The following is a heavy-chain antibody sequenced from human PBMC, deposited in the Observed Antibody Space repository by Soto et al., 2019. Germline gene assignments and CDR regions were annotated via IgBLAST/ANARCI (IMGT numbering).Heavy chain of an antibody. CDR1: GGTFSSYG. D-gene: IGHD2-8*01. V-gene: IGHV1-69*13. Sequence: GASVKVSCKASGGTFSSYGISWVRQGPGEGVEWMGGSIPIFGTANYAQKFQGRVTITADESTSTAYMELSSLRSEDTAVYYCARPGRSDSIDLMVYALEYYYYAMDVWGQGTTVTVSS. CDR3: ARPGRSDSIDLMVYALEYYYYAMDV. CDR2: SIPIFGTA. J-gene: IGHJ6*02.